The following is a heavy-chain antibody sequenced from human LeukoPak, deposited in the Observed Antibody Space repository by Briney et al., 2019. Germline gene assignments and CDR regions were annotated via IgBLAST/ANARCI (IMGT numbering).Heavy chain of an antibody. D-gene: IGHD7-27*01. CDR3: ARESYWGSSAKGFDY. J-gene: IGHJ4*02. V-gene: IGHV3-30*03. Sequence: GGSLRLSCAASGFTYSTYGMHWVRQAPGKGLEWVAVISDDGSSKYYADSVKGRFTISRDNSKNTLYLQMNSLRAEDTAVYYCARESYWGSSAKGFDYWGQGTLVTVSS. CDR2: ISDDGSSK. CDR1: GFTYSTYG.